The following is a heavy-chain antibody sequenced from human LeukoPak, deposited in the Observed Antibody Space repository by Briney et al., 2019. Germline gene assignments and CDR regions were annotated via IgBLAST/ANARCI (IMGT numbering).Heavy chain of an antibody. Sequence: GGSLRLSCAASGFTFSNYWMNWVRQAPGKGLEWVANIKQDGSEKYYVDSVKGRFTISRDNAKNSLYLQMNSLRAEDRAVYYCASSGPFDPWGQGTLVTVSS. V-gene: IGHV3-7*01. CDR3: ASSGPFDP. J-gene: IGHJ5*02. CDR2: IKQDGSEK. CDR1: GFTFSNYW.